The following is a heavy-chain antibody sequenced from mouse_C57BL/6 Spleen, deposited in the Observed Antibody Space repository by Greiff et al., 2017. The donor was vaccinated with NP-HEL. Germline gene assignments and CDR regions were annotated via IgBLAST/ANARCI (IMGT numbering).Heavy chain of an antibody. D-gene: IGHD1-1*02. V-gene: IGHV2-2*01. CDR3: ARKAIWEWSFAY. Sequence: QVQLKQSGPGLVQPSQSLSITCTVSGFSLTSYGVHWVRQSPGKGLEWLGVIWSGGRTDYNAAFISRLSISKDNSKSQVFFKMNSLQADDTAIYYCARKAIWEWSFAYWGQGTLVTVSA. J-gene: IGHJ3*01. CDR1: GFSLTSYG. CDR2: IWSGGRT.